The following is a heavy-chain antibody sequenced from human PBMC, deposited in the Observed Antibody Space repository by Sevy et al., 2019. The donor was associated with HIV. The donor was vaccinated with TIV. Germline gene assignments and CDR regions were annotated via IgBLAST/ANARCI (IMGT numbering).Heavy chain of an antibody. Sequence: ASVKVSCKASGYTFTGYYMHWVRQAPGQGLEWMGWINPNSGGTNYAQTFQGRVTMTRDTSISTAYMELSRLRSDDTAVYYCARGGESYYLLSYWGQGTLVTVSS. CDR3: ARGGESYYLLSY. J-gene: IGHJ4*02. D-gene: IGHD3-10*01. CDR2: INPNSGGT. CDR1: GYTFTGYY. V-gene: IGHV1-2*02.